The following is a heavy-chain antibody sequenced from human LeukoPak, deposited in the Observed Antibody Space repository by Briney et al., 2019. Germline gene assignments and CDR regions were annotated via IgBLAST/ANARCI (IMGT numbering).Heavy chain of an antibody. Sequence: GRSLRLSCAASGFTFISYGMHWVRQAPGKGLEWVAVISYDGSNKYYADSVKGRFTISRDNSKNTLYLQMNSLRAEDTAVFYCASVSQGSSVDYWGQGTLVTVSS. CDR2: ISYDGSNK. V-gene: IGHV3-30*03. CDR3: ASVSQGSSVDY. CDR1: GFTFISYG. J-gene: IGHJ4*02.